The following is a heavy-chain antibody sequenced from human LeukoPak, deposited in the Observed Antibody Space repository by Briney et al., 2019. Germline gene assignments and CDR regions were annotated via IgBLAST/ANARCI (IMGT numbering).Heavy chain of an antibody. CDR1: GGSISSYY. CDR2: IYTSGST. D-gene: IGHD6-19*01. V-gene: IGHV4-4*07. J-gene: IGHJ4*02. CDR3: ASSGSSGWYAGPVSN. Sequence: PSETLSLTCTVSGGSISSYYWSWIRQPAGKGLEWVGRIYTSGSTNYNPSLESRVTMSVDTSKNQFSLKLSSVTAADTAVYYCASSGSSGWYAGPVSNWGQGTLVTVSS.